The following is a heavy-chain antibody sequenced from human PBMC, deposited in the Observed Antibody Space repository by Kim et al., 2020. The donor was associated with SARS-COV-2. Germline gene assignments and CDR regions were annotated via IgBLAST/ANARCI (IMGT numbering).Heavy chain of an antibody. J-gene: IGHJ4*02. CDR1: GGTFSSYA. V-gene: IGHV1-69*13. CDR3: ARNSIAAAGRGLMYYFDY. CDR2: IIPIFGTA. D-gene: IGHD6-13*01. Sequence: SVKVSCKASGGTFSSYAISWVRQAPGQGLEWMGGIIPIFGTANYAQKFQGRVTITADESTSTAYMELSSLRSEDTAVYYCARNSIAAAGRGLMYYFDYWGQGTLVTVSS.